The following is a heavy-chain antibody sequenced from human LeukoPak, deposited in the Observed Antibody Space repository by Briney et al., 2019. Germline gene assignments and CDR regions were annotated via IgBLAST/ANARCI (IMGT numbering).Heavy chain of an antibody. CDR3: ARGHLYFDY. Sequence: SETLSLTCTVSGASFSGYYWSWIRQPAGKGLEWIGPVYSSGNSDYNPSLTSRVTMSVDTSKNQFSLRLSSVTAADTAVYYCARGHLYFDYWGQGTLVTVSS. CDR2: VYSSGNS. CDR1: GASFSGYY. J-gene: IGHJ4*02. V-gene: IGHV4-4*07.